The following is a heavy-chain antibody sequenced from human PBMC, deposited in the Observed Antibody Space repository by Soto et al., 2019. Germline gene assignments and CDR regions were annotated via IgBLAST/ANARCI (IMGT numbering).Heavy chain of an antibody. V-gene: IGHV1-8*01. CDR1: AYTFTTFD. Sequence: QVQLVQSGAEVKKPGASVKVSCKASAYTFTTFDFNWMRQATGQGLEWMGWMNPNNGNTGYAQKFQGRVTMTRDTSIPTAYMELSSLRSDDTAVYYCATGPRNWGVDYWGQGTLVTVSS. CDR2: MNPNNGNT. CDR3: ATGPRNWGVDY. J-gene: IGHJ4*02. D-gene: IGHD7-27*01.